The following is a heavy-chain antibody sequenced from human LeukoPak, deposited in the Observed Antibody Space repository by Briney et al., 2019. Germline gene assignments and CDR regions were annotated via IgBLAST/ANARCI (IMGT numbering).Heavy chain of an antibody. Sequence: ASVKVSCKASGYTFTSYAMHWVRQAPGQRLEWMGWINAGNGNTKYSQKFQGRVTITRDTSASTAYMELSSLRSEDTAVYYCARDGRPRGYYYGMDVWGQGTTVTVSS. D-gene: IGHD1-26*01. CDR1: GYTFTSYA. J-gene: IGHJ6*02. CDR2: INAGNGNT. CDR3: ARDGRPRGYYYGMDV. V-gene: IGHV1-3*01.